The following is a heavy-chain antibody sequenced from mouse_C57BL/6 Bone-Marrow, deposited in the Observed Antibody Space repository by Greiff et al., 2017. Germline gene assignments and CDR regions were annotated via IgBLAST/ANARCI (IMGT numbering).Heavy chain of an antibody. CDR3: ARHGYCVSWFAY. CDR1: GYTFPSYG. CDR2: IYPRSGNT. D-gene: IGHD2-3*01. Sequence: SGAELARPGASVKLSCKASGYTFPSYGISWVKQRTGQGLEWIGEIYPRSGNTYYNEKFKGKATLTADKSSSTAYMELRILTSEDSAVYFCARHGYCVSWFAYWGQGTLVTVSA. J-gene: IGHJ3*01. V-gene: IGHV1-81*01.